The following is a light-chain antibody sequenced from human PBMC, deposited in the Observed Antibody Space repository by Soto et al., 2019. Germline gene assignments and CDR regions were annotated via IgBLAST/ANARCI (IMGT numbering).Light chain of an antibody. J-gene: IGKJ5*01. CDR3: QQRNNYPIT. V-gene: IGKV1-9*01. CDR2: TAS. Sequence: IQLTQSPSFLSASIGDRVTITCRTSQGISGYLAWYQQKPGKAPKLLIYTASTLQSGVPSRFSGSGSGTEFTLTISSLQPKDFATYYCQQRNNYPITFGQAKRLEIK. CDR1: QGISGY.